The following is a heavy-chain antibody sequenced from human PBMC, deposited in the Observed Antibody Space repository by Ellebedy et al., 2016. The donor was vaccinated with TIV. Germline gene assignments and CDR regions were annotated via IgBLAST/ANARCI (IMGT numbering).Heavy chain of an antibody. Sequence: GESLKISXQGSGYRFTNFWIGWVRQVPGKGLEWMGIIYPGDSDTRYSPSFQGQVTISVDKSISTAYLQWSSLKASDTAMFYCAKQDNSGHNDAFNIWGQGTMVTVSS. CDR3: AKQDNSGHNDAFNI. CDR2: IYPGDSDT. V-gene: IGHV5-51*01. J-gene: IGHJ3*02. D-gene: IGHD3-22*01. CDR1: GYRFTNFW.